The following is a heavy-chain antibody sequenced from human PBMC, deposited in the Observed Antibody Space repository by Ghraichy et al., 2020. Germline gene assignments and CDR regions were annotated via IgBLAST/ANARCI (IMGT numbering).Heavy chain of an antibody. CDR2: IKQDGSEK. CDR1: GFTFSSSW. D-gene: IGHD2-8*01. J-gene: IGHJ6*02. CDR3: ARESSGDIVLMVYPDYSAYYYGMDV. Sequence: GGSLRLSCAASGFTFSSSWMSWVRQAPGKGLEWVANIKQDGSEKYYVDSVKGRFTISRDNAKNSLYLQMNSLRAEDTAVYYCARESSGDIVLMVYPDYSAYYYGMDVWGQGTTVTVSS. V-gene: IGHV3-7*03.